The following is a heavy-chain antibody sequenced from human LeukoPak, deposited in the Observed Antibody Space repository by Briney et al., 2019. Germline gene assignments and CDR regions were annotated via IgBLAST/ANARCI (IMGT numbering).Heavy chain of an antibody. CDR1: GFTFSSYW. Sequence: PGGSLRLSCVVSGFTFSSYWMHWVRQAPGKGLVWVSRINSDGSTTTYADSVKGRFTISRDNAKNTLYLQMNSLRAEDTAVYYCHSIAAAGTGYGGQGILVTVSS. CDR2: INSDGSTT. J-gene: IGHJ4*02. D-gene: IGHD6-13*01. V-gene: IGHV3-74*01. CDR3: HSIAAAGTGY.